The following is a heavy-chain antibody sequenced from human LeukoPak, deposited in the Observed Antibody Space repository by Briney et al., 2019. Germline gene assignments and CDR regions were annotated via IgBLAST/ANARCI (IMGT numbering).Heavy chain of an antibody. Sequence: PSETLSLTCTVSGGSISSYYWSWLRQPAGKGLEWIGRIYTSGSTNYNPSLKSRVTMSVDTSKNQFSLKLSSVTAADTAVYYCARDELGPNYYDSSGSGDYFDYWGQGTLVTVSS. D-gene: IGHD3-22*01. CDR3: ARDELGPNYYDSSGSGDYFDY. J-gene: IGHJ4*02. CDR2: IYTSGST. V-gene: IGHV4-4*07. CDR1: GGSISSYY.